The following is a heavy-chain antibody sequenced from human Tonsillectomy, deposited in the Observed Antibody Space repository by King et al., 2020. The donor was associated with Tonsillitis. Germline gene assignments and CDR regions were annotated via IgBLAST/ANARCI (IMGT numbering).Heavy chain of an antibody. V-gene: IGHV1-2*02. CDR2: INPNSGGT. CDR1: GYTFTGYY. J-gene: IGHJ4*02. Sequence: QLVQSGAEVKKPGASVKVSCTASGYTFTGYYIQWVRQAPGQGLEWMGWINPNSGGTNYAQKFQGRVTMTRDTSISTAYMELSRLRSDDTAVYYCARESSSWYGEFDYWGQGTLVTVSS. D-gene: IGHD6-13*01. CDR3: ARESSSWYGEFDY.